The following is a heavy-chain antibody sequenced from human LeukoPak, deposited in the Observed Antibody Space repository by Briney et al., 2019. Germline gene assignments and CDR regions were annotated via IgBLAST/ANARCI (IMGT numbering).Heavy chain of an antibody. CDR2: INHSGST. CDR3: XXXXXXVXXITSYWYFDL. Sequence: PSETLSLTCAVYGGSFSGYYWSWIRQPPGKGLEWIGEINHSGSTNYNPSLKSRVTISVDTSKNQFSLKLSSVTAADTAVYYCXXXXXXVXXITSYWYFDLWGRGTLVTVSS. J-gene: IGHJ2*01. CDR1: GGSFSGYY. D-gene: IGHD3-22*01. V-gene: IGHV4-34*01.